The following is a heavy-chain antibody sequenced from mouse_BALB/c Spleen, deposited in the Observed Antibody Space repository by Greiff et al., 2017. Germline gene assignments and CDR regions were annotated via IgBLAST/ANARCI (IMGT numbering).Heavy chain of an antibody. V-gene: IGHV14-4*02. CDR1: GFNIKDYY. D-gene: IGHD2-1*01. J-gene: IGHJ4*01. CDR2: IDPENGDT. CDR3: NRLYYGKKRAMDY. Sequence: VQLKQSGAELVRSGASVKLSCTASGFNIKDYYMHWVKQRPEQGLEWIGWIDPENGDTEYAPKFQGKATMTADTSSNTAYLQLSSLTSEDTAVYYCNRLYYGKKRAMDYWGQGTSVTVSS.